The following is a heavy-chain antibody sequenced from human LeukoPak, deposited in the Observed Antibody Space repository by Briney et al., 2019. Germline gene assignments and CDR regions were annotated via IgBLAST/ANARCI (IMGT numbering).Heavy chain of an antibody. CDR2: LYYDGTT. CDR1: GASIARNYYY. J-gene: IGHJ4*02. V-gene: IGHV4-39*02. Sequence: SETLSLTCTVSGASIARNYYYWGWIRQSPGKGLEWIGSLYYDGTTFYNPSFKSRVSIDTSKDNFSLNLTSVTAADTAVYYCARDGAAAGVDYWGQGTLVTVSS. D-gene: IGHD6-13*01. CDR3: ARDGAAAGVDY.